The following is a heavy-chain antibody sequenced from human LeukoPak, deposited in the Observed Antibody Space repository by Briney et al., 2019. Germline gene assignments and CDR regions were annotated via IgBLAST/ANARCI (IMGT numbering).Heavy chain of an antibody. CDR3: ARHRLERNFVY. V-gene: IGHV3-23*01. CDR1: GFTFSSYA. CDR2: ISGSGGST. D-gene: IGHD5-24*01. Sequence: GGSLRLSCAASGFTFSSYAMSWVRQAPGKGLEWVPAISGSGGSTYYADSVKGRFTISRDNSKNTLYLQMNSLRAEDTAVYYCARHRLERNFVYWGQGTLVTVSS. J-gene: IGHJ4*02.